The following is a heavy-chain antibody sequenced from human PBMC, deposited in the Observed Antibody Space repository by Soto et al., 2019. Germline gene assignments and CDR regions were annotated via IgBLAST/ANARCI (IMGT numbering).Heavy chain of an antibody. J-gene: IGHJ5*02. CDR3: ARDGSCSGGSGYDWCDP. Sequence: QVQLVQSGAEVKKPGSSVKVSCKASGGTFSSYAISWVRQAPGQGLEWMGGIIPIFGTANYAQKFQGRVTITADESTTTAYMELSSLRSEDTAVYYCARDGSCSGGSGYDWCDPWGQGTLVTVSS. V-gene: IGHV1-69*01. D-gene: IGHD2-15*01. CDR2: IIPIFGTA. CDR1: GGTFSSYA.